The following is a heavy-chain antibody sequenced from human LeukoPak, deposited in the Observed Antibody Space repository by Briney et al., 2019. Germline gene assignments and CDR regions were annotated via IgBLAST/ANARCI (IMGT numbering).Heavy chain of an antibody. CDR1: GFTFSSYG. CDR3: AKDLPALDCTNGVCWGPFDY. CDR2: IRYDGSNK. D-gene: IGHD2-8*01. V-gene: IGHV3-30*02. Sequence: PGGSLRLSCAASGFTFSSYGMHWVRQAPGKGLEWVAFIRYDGSNKYYADSVKGRFTISRDNSKNTLYLQMNSLRAEDTAVYYCAKDLPALDCTNGVCWGPFDYWGQGTLVTVSS. J-gene: IGHJ4*02.